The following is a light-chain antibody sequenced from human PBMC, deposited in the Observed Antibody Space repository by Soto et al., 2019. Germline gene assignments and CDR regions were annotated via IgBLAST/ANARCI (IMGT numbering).Light chain of an antibody. CDR3: QQYST. Sequence: DIVLTQSPGTLSLSPGERATLSCRASQSVSSSYLAWYQQKPGQAPRLLIYGASSRATGIPDRFSGSGSGTDFTLTISRLEPEDFAVYYCQQYSTFGQGTKVDIK. J-gene: IGKJ1*01. CDR1: QSVSSSY. V-gene: IGKV3-20*01. CDR2: GAS.